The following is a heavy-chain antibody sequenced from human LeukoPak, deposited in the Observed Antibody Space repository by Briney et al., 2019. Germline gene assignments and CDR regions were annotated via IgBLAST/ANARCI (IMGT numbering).Heavy chain of an antibody. J-gene: IGHJ6*03. CDR2: ISGSGHTT. Sequence: GGSLRLSCAASGFIFSSSAMNWVRQAPGKGLEWVSAISGSGHTTYYADSVKGRFTISRDNSKNTLYLQMNSLRAEDTAIYYCAKNGDRGAYCSGGSCYPYYYYNMDVWGKGTTVTISS. D-gene: IGHD2-15*01. CDR1: GFIFSSSA. V-gene: IGHV3-23*01. CDR3: AKNGDRGAYCSGGSCYPYYYYNMDV.